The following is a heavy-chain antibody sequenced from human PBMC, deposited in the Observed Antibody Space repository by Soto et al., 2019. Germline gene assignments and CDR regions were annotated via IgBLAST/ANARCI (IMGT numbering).Heavy chain of an antibody. Sequence: ASVKVSCKPSGYKFTSHGISWVRQAPGQGLEWMGWISANKGNTEYAKKFQDRVTMTTDTSTSTLYMELRSLRSDDTAVYYCGRDKGSGLDYWGQGTPVTVSS. CDR1: GYKFTSHG. J-gene: IGHJ4*02. V-gene: IGHV1-18*04. CDR3: GRDKGSGLDY. D-gene: IGHD3-10*01. CDR2: ISANKGNT.